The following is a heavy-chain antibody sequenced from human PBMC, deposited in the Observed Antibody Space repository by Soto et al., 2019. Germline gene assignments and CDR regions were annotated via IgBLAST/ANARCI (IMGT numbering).Heavy chain of an antibody. J-gene: IGHJ2*01. D-gene: IGHD3-10*01. Sequence: QVQLQESGPGLVKPSETLSLTCTVSGGSISSYYWSWIRQPPGKGLEWIGYIYYSGSTNYNPSLKSRVTRSVDTSKNQFSLKLSSVTAADTAVYYCARDRGVGEIRYFDLWGRGTLVTVSS. CDR2: IYYSGST. CDR3: ARDRGVGEIRYFDL. V-gene: IGHV4-59*01. CDR1: GGSISSYY.